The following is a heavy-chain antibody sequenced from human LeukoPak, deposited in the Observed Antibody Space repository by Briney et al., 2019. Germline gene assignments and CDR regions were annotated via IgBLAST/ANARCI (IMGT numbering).Heavy chain of an antibody. Sequence: TSETLSLTCTVSGGSISSYYWSWIRQPPGKGLEWIGYIYYSGSTNYNPSLKSRVTISVDTSKNQFSLKLSSVTAADTAVYYCARVGGYSSGWSGNWYFDLWGRGTLVTVSS. CDR1: GGSISSYY. CDR2: IYYSGST. J-gene: IGHJ2*01. CDR3: ARVGGYSSGWSGNWYFDL. D-gene: IGHD6-19*01. V-gene: IGHV4-59*01.